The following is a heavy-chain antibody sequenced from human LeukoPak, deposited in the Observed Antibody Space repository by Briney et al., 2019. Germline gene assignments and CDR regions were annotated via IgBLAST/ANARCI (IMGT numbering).Heavy chain of an antibody. D-gene: IGHD6-13*01. CDR1: GGSISSSNW. CDR2: IYHSGST. J-gene: IGHJ6*03. Sequence: SGTLSLTCAVSGGSISSSNWWSWVRQPPGKGLEWIGEIYHSGSTNYNPSLKSRVTISVDKSKNQFSLKLSSVTAADTAVYYCAREKTLRYSSSWYNYYYMDVWGKGTTVTVSS. CDR3: AREKTLRYSSSWYNYYYMDV. V-gene: IGHV4-4*02.